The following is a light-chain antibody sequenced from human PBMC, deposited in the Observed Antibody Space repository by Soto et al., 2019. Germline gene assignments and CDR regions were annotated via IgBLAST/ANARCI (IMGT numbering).Light chain of an antibody. V-gene: IGKV3-20*01. CDR1: RGFSRIS. CDR3: HQYDSWT. Sequence: VLSQSQDTLSFSQAERLTLSWTARRGFSRISLAWYQQKPGQAPRLLIDGASGTATGIPDRFSGSGSGTDFTLTISRLEPEDFAVYYCHQYDSWTFGQGTKVDIK. J-gene: IGKJ1*01. CDR2: GAS.